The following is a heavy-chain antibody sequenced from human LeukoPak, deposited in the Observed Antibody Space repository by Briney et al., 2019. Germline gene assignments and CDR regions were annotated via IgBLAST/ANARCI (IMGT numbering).Heavy chain of an antibody. V-gene: IGHV3-23*01. CDR1: GLTFSSYA. CDR2: ISGSGGST. Sequence: PGGSLRLSCAASGLTFSSYAMSWVRQAPGKGLEWVSAISGSGGSTYYADSVKGRFTISRDNSKNTLYLQMNSLRAEDTAVYYCAKSDSIAVAGAYLDYWGQGTLVTVSS. D-gene: IGHD6-19*01. J-gene: IGHJ4*02. CDR3: AKSDSIAVAGAYLDY.